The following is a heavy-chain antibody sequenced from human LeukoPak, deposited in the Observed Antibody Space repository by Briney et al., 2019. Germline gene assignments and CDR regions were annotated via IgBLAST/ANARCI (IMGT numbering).Heavy chain of an antibody. D-gene: IGHD2-21*01. Sequence: ASVKVSCKASGYIFTKYVVHWVRQAPGQRPEWMGWIKAGHGDTKYSQNFQDRPTITRDTSASTVYMELSSLTSEDTALYYCARDDCGDTCYPGGYWGQGTLVTVSS. CDR2: IKAGHGDT. V-gene: IGHV1-3*01. CDR1: GYIFTKYV. J-gene: IGHJ4*02. CDR3: ARDDCGDTCYPGGY.